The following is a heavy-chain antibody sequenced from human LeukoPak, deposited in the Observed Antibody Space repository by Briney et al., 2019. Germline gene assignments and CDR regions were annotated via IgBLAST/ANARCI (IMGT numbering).Heavy chain of an antibody. J-gene: IGHJ3*02. Sequence: QSGGSRRLSCAASGFTFSRYAMSWVRQAPGKGLEWVSSITGSASSTYNADSVKGRFAISRDNTKNTLSLQMNTLRAEDTAVYYCAKLRSPFITDAFDIWGQGTMVTVSS. D-gene: IGHD3-22*01. CDR1: GFTFSRYA. CDR2: ITGSASST. V-gene: IGHV3-23*01. CDR3: AKLRSPFITDAFDI.